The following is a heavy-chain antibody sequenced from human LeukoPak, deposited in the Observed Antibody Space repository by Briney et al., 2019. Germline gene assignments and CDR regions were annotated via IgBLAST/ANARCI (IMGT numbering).Heavy chain of an antibody. D-gene: IGHD5-12*01. CDR1: GYTFTSYY. J-gene: IGHJ4*02. CDR2: INPSGGST. CDR3: ASFGYSGYDLGY. V-gene: IGHV1-46*01. Sequence: ASVKVSCKASGYTFTSYYMHWVRQAPGQGLEWMGIINPSGGSTSYAQKFQGRVTMTRDTSTSTVYVELSSLRSEDTAVYYCASFGYSGYDLGYWGQGTLVTVSS.